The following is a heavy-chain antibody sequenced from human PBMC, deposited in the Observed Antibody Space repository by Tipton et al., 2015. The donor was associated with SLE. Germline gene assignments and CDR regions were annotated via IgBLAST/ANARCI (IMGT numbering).Heavy chain of an antibody. CDR3: ARLEYSSGVI. V-gene: IGHV4-39*07. J-gene: IGHJ3*02. D-gene: IGHD6-19*01. Sequence: TLSLTCTVSGGSISSSSYYWGWFRQPPGKGLEWIGKIYYSGSTDYNPSLKSRVTISVDTSKNQFSLKLSSVTAADTAVYYCARLEYSSGVIWGQGTMVTVSS. CDR1: GGSISSSSYY. CDR2: IYYSGST.